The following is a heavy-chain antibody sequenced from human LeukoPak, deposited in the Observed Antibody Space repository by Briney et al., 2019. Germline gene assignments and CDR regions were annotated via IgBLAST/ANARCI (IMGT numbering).Heavy chain of an antibody. CDR3: AKFPLGATSFDY. CDR1: GFTFSSYG. D-gene: IGHD1-26*01. CDR2: ISYDGSNK. J-gene: IGHJ4*02. V-gene: IGHV3-30*18. Sequence: GGSLRLSCAASGFTFSSYGMHWVRQAPGKGLEWVAVISYDGSNKYYADSVKGRFTISRDNSKNTLYLQMNSLRAEDTAVYYCAKFPLGATSFDYWGQGTLVTVSS.